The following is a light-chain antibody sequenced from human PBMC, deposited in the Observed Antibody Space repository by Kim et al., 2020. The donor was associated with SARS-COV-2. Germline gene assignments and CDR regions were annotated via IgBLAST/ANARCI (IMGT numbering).Light chain of an antibody. CDR3: CSFAGSAYV. CDR1: SRDVCLYHS. Sequence: PRQSVSLSYPGASRDVCLYHSVSCYPQHPVKAPKFIIHELTKRPSGFPARFSVSKSGNTASLTVSGLQPDDEADYYCCSFAGSAYVFGTGTKVTVL. J-gene: IGLJ1*01. V-gene: IGLV2-11*03. CDR2: ELT.